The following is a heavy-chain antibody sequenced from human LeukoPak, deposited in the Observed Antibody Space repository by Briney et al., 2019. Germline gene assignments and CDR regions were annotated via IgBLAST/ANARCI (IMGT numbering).Heavy chain of an antibody. CDR2: IYHSGSP. V-gene: IGHV4-4*02. J-gene: IGHJ4*02. D-gene: IGHD1-1*01. Sequence: SGTLSLTCAVSGGSTSSNNWWGWVRQPPGKGLEWIGEIYHSGSPNYNPSLKSRVTISVDKSRNHFSLNLSSVTAADTAVYYCARVNINNWHSCDYWGQGTLVTVSS. CDR3: ARVNINNWHSCDY. CDR1: GGSTSSNNW.